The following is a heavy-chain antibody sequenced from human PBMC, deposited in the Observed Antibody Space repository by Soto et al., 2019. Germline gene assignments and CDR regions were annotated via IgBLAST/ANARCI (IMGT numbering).Heavy chain of an antibody. CDR3: ARGIKYGDYSSWFDT. CDR2: MNPNSGNT. CDR1: GYTFTGYD. Sequence: GAAGKVSCKASGYTFTGYDIDWVRQATGPGFEYLGWMNPNSGNTGYVKKFQGRATMTRDTSRSTAYMELSSLRSEDTAVYSCARGIKYGDYSSWFDTWGAAPLVTVSS. D-gene: IGHD4-17*01. V-gene: IGHV1-8*01. J-gene: IGHJ5*02.